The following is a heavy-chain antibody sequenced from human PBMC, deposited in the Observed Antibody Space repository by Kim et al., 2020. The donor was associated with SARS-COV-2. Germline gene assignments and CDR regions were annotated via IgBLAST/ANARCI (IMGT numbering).Heavy chain of an antibody. J-gene: IGHJ6*02. D-gene: IGHD3-3*01. Sequence: GGSLRLSCAASGFTFSSYGMHWVRQAPGKGLEWVAVIWYDGSNEYYADSVKGRFTISRDNSKNTLYLQMNSLRAEDTAVYYCARDKYYEFWSGYLGYYGMDVWGQGTTVTVSS. CDR3: ARDKYYEFWSGYLGYYGMDV. V-gene: IGHV3-33*01. CDR2: IWYDGSNE. CDR1: GFTFSSYG.